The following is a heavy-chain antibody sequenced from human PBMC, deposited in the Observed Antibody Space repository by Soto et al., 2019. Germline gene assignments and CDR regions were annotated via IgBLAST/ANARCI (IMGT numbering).Heavy chain of an antibody. CDR3: ATPKDADH. V-gene: IGHV1-69*01. J-gene: IGHJ4*02. Sequence: QVQLMQSEAEVKKPGSSLKVSCKASAGTFSSYAVSWVRQAPGQGLQWMGGLIPISGTATYAPNSQGRVTITVDDPMSTAYMELNSLRSDDTAMYYCATPKDADHWGQGTLVTVSS. CDR2: LIPISGTA. CDR1: AGTFSSYA.